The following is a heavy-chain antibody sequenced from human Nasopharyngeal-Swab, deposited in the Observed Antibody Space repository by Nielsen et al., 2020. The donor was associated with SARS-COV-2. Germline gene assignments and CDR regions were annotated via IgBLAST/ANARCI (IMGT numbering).Heavy chain of an antibody. J-gene: IGHJ4*02. CDR2: INHSGGST. Sequence: ASVKVSCKASGYTFTNHFMHWVRQAPGQGLEWMGMINHSGGSTGYAQNFQGRVTVTRDTSTSTVYMELSSLSSEDTAVYYCARGYSYGLDYWGQGTLVTVPS. CDR3: ARGYSYGLDY. CDR1: GYTFTNHF. V-gene: IGHV1-46*01. D-gene: IGHD5-18*01.